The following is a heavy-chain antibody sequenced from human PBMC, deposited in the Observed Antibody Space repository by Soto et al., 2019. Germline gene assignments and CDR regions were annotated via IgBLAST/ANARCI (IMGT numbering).Heavy chain of an antibody. CDR3: ARHPFSDY. V-gene: IGHV4-34*01. CDR2: INHSGST. J-gene: IGHJ4*02. CDR1: GGSFSCYY. Sequence: SETLSLTCAVYGGSFSCYYLSWIRQPPGKGLEWIGEINHSGSTNYNPSLKSRVTISVDTSKNQFSLKLSSVTAADTAVYYCARHPFSDYWGQGTLVTVSS.